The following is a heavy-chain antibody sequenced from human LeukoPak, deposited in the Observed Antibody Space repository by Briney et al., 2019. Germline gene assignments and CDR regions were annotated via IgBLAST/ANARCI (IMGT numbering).Heavy chain of an antibody. CDR1: GGSISNYY. J-gene: IGHJ4*02. D-gene: IGHD3-3*01. V-gene: IGHV4-59*01. CDR3: ARSYDGDYFDY. Sequence: SETLSLTCTVSGGSISNYYWSRIRQPPGKGLEWIGYIYYSGSTNYNPSLKSRVTISVDTSKNQFSLELSSVTAADTAVYYCARSYDGDYFDYWGQGTLVTVSS. CDR2: IYYSGST.